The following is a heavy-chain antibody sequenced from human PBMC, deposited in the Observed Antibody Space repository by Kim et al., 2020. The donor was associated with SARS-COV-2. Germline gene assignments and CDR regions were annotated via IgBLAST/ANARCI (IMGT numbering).Heavy chain of an antibody. CDR2: ISPSGDST. V-gene: IGHV3-23*01. CDR3: AKLCCSGGVYY. CDR1: GFTFSGSA. Sequence: GGSLRLSCAASGFTFSGSAVAWVRQAPGKGLEWAASISPSGDSTYYADSVKGRFTISRDNSKNTLSLQMNSLRADDTAVYYCAKLCCSGGVYYWGQGMVVPVSS. J-gene: IGHJ4*02. D-gene: IGHD2-15*01.